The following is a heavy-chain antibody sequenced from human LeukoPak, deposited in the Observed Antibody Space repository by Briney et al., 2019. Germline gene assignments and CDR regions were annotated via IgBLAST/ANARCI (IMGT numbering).Heavy chain of an antibody. CDR3: ARARGYSGYDFS. CDR1: GGSFSGYY. J-gene: IGHJ5*02. V-gene: IGHV4-34*01. Sequence: SQTLSPTCAVYGGSFSGYYCGWIRQPPGKGLGWIGEINHSGSTNYNPSLKSRVTISVDTSKNQFSLKRSPETAADTAVYYCARARGYSGYDFSWGQGTLVTVSS. D-gene: IGHD5-12*01. CDR2: INHSGST.